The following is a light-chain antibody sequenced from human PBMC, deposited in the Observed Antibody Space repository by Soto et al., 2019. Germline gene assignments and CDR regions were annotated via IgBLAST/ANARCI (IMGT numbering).Light chain of an antibody. CDR3: QQYNSYSAT. J-gene: IGKJ1*01. Sequence: DLQMTQSPSTLSASVGDRVTITCRASQSISSWLAWYQQKPGKAPKLLIYDASSLESGVPSRFSGSGSGTELTITISSLQPDDGATYYCQQYNSYSATFGQGTKVDNK. CDR1: QSISSW. CDR2: DAS. V-gene: IGKV1-5*01.